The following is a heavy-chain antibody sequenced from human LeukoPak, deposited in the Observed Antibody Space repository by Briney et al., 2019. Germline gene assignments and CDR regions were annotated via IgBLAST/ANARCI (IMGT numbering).Heavy chain of an antibody. CDR3: ARGGGVYYYFDY. CDR2: INAGNGNT. V-gene: IGHV1-3*03. CDR1: GYTFTSYA. J-gene: IGHJ4*02. Sequence: GASVKVSCKASGYTFTSYAMHWVRQAPGQRLEWMGWINAGNGNTKYSQEFQGRVTITRDTSASTAYMELRSLRSEDMAVYYCARGGGVYYYFDYWGQGTLVTVSS. D-gene: IGHD5/OR15-5a*01.